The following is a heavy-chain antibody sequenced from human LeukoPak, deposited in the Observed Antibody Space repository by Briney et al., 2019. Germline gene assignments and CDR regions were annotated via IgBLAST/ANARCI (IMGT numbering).Heavy chain of an antibody. J-gene: IGHJ3*02. CDR1: GGSISSYY. V-gene: IGHV4-4*09. CDR3: ARRRPEAFDI. CDR2: IYTSGST. Sequence: PSETLSLTCTVSGGSISSYYWNWIRQPPGKGLEWIGYIYTSGSTNYNPSLKSRVTISLDTSKYQFSLKLSSVTAADTAVYYCARRRPEAFDIWGQGTMVTVSS.